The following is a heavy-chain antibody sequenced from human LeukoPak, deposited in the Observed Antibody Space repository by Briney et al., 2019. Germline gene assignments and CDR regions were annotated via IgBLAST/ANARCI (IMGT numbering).Heavy chain of an antibody. V-gene: IGHV3-23*01. Sequence: PGGTLRLSCAASGFTFSSYGMSWVRQAPGKGLQWVSDIGGSIDSTYYADSTYYADSVKGRFTISRDNSKNTLYLQMNSLRSEDTAVYYCARDNSVRDEAWWFNPWGQGTLVTGSS. CDR3: ARDNSVRDEAWWFNP. D-gene: IGHD5-24*01. J-gene: IGHJ5*02. CDR1: GFTFSSYG. CDR2: IGGSIDSTYYADST.